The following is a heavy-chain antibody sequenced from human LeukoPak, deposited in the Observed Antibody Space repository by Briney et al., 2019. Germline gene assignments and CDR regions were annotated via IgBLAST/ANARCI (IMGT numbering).Heavy chain of an antibody. Sequence: SETLSLTCTVSGGSISSGDYYWSWIRQPPGKGLEWIGYIYYSGSTYYSPSLKSRVTISVDTSKNQFSLKLSSVTAADTAVYYCARLGGATVTTHNFDYWGQGTLVTVSS. CDR2: IYYSGST. CDR1: GGSISSGDYY. J-gene: IGHJ4*02. V-gene: IGHV4-30-4*08. CDR3: ARLGGATVTTHNFDY. D-gene: IGHD4-17*01.